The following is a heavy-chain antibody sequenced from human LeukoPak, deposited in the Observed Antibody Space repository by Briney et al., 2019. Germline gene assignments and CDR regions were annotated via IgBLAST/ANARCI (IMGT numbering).Heavy chain of an antibody. CDR3: ARVSLQQWLVAGS. V-gene: IGHV4-59*01. CDR1: GGSISNYY. Sequence: PSETLSLTCTVSGGSISNYYWSWIRQPPGKGLEWIGYIYYSGSTNYNPSLKSRVTISVDTSKNQFSLKLSSVTAADTAVYYCARVSLQQWLVAGSWGQGTLVTVSS. D-gene: IGHD6-19*01. J-gene: IGHJ5*02. CDR2: IYYSGST.